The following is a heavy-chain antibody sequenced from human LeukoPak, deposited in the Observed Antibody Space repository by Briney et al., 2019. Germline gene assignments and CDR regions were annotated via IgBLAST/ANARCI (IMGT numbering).Heavy chain of an antibody. CDR1: GGTFSSYA. D-gene: IGHD3-22*01. V-gene: IGHV1-3*01. CDR3: ARGGSSGYYYRKSMDV. J-gene: IGHJ6*02. Sequence: ASVKVSCKASGGTFSSYAISWVRQAPGQRLEWMGWINAGNGNTKYSQKFQGRVTITRDTSASTAYMELSSLRSEDTAVYYCARGGSSGYYYRKSMDVWGQETTVTVSS. CDR2: INAGNGNT.